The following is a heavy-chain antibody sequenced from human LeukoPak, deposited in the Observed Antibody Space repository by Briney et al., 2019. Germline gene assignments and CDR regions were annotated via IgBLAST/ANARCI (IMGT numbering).Heavy chain of an antibody. V-gene: IGHV3-7*01. J-gene: IGHJ4*02. D-gene: IGHD3-22*01. Sequence: GGSLRLSCAASGFTFSTSWMSWVRQAPGMGLEWVANIQQDGSAKYYVDSVKGRFTISRDNAKNSLYLQMNSLRAEDTAVYYCARFSLYDNSGYYSWLFDFWGQGTLVTVSS. CDR3: ARFSLYDNSGYYSWLFDF. CDR1: GFTFSTSW. CDR2: IQQDGSAK.